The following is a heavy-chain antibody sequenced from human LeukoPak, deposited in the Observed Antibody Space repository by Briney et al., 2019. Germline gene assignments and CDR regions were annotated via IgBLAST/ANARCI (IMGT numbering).Heavy chain of an antibody. D-gene: IGHD5/OR15-5a*01. CDR1: GDSISSGVFY. CDR3: ARGSFYRNSYYYYINV. V-gene: IGHV4-61*02. Sequence: PSETLSLTCSLSGDSISSGVFYWGWLRQPAGKGLEWVGRIYTTGNTNYNPSLKSQVTMSIDTSENQFSLKLTSVTAADTAVYYCARGSFYRNSYYYYINVWGTGTTVTVSS. J-gene: IGHJ6*03. CDR2: IYTTGNT.